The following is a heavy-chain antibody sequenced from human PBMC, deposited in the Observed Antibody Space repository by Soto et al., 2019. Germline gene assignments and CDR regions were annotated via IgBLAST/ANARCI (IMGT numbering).Heavy chain of an antibody. CDR3: TRHHPHHYDSSGYFDY. J-gene: IGHJ4*02. CDR2: IFYIGRT. Sequence: QLQMQEPGPGLVKPSETLSLTCTVSDGSISTSSYYWGWIRQSPGKGLEWIRTIFYIGRTYYNPSRESRVTLSVDTSKNQFSLHLTSVTAADTAVYYCTRHHPHHYDSSGYFDYWGQRTLVTVSS. V-gene: IGHV4-39*01. D-gene: IGHD3-22*01. CDR1: DGSISTSSYY.